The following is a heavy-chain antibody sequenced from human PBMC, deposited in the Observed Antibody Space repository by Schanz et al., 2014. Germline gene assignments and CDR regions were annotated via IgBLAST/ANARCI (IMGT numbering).Heavy chain of an antibody. J-gene: IGHJ6*03. Sequence: EVQLLESGGGLVQPGGSLRLSCASSGFSFTTYAMSWVRQAPGKGLEWVSSISSGGGSTYYADPVKGRFTISRDNSKNTLYLQMKSLRAEDTAVYYCARVKYCTITRCYRTETEGIYYMDVWGKGTTVTVSS. V-gene: IGHV3-23*01. CDR1: GFSFTTYA. CDR2: ISSGGGST. CDR3: ARVKYCTITRCYRTETEGIYYMDV. D-gene: IGHD2-2*01.